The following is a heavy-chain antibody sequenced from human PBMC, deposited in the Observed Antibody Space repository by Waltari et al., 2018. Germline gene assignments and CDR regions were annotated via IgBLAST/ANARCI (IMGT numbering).Heavy chain of an antibody. J-gene: IGHJ3*02. V-gene: IGHV4-39*07. CDR2: IYYSGST. D-gene: IGHD2-8*01. CDR1: GGSISSSSYY. CDR3: AREGTIANAFDI. Sequence: QLQLQESGPGLVKPSETLSLTCTVSGGSISSSSYYWGWIRQPPGKGLEWIGSIYYSGSTYYNPSLKSRVTISVDTSKNQFSLKLSSVTAADTAVYYCAREGTIANAFDIWGQGTMVTVSS.